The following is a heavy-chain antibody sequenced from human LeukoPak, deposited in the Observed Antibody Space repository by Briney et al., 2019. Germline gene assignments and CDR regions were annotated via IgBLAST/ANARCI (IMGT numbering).Heavy chain of an antibody. J-gene: IGHJ5*02. D-gene: IGHD3-10*01. CDR3: ARDRASNWFDP. CDR1: GGSISSYY. V-gene: IGHV4-59*01. CDR2: IYYSGST. Sequence: PSETLSLTRTVSGGSISSYYWSWIRQPPGKGLEWIGYIYYSGSTNYNPSLKSRVTISVDTSKNQFSLKLSSVTAADTAVYYCARDRASNWFDPWGQGTLVTVSS.